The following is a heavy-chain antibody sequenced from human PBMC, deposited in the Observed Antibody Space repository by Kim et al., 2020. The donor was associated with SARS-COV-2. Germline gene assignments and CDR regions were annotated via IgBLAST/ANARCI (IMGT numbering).Heavy chain of an antibody. J-gene: IGHJ4*02. CDR3: ARDQGVIALAGQPREEYYFDY. V-gene: IGHV4-30-4*01. CDR2: IYYSGST. CDR1: GGSISSGDYY. D-gene: IGHD1-26*01. Sequence: SETLSLTCTVSGGSISSGDYYWSWIRQPPGKGLEWIGYIYYSGSTYYNPSLKSRVTISVDTSKNQFSLKLSSVTAADTAVYYCARDQGVIALAGQPREEYYFDYWGQGTLVTVSS.